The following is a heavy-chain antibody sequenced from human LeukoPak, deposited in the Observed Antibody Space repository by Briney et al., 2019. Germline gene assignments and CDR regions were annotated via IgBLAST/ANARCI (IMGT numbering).Heavy chain of an antibody. V-gene: IGHV4-59*08. Sequence: PSETLSLTCTVSGGSISSYYWSWIRQPPGKGLEWIAYSYYTGNTNYNPSLKSRVTISEDTSKNQVSLELSSVTAADTAVYYCVRHSRVVAFDYWGQGNLVTVSS. J-gene: IGHJ4*02. CDR2: SYYTGNT. D-gene: IGHD2-15*01. CDR1: GGSISSYY. CDR3: VRHSRVVAFDY.